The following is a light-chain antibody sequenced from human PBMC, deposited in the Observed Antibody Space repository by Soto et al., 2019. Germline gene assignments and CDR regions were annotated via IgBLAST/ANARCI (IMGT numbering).Light chain of an antibody. V-gene: IGLV2-14*01. CDR3: ASYTTSSTYV. Sequence: QSALPQPASVSGSPGPSIAISCTGTSSDVGGYSYVSWYQQQPGKAPKLVISDVSNRPSGVSDRFSGSKSGNTASLTISGLQTEDEADYYCASYTTSSTYVFGTGTKVTVL. CDR1: SSDVGGYSY. J-gene: IGLJ1*01. CDR2: DVS.